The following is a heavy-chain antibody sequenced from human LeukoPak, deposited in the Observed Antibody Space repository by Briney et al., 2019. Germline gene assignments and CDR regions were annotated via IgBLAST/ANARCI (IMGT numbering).Heavy chain of an antibody. V-gene: IGHV3-23*01. Sequence: GGSLRLSCAASGFTFSSYAMSWVRQAPGKGLEWVSAISGSDGSTYYAVSVKGRFTISRDNSKNTLYLQMNSLRAEDTAVYYCAKNPMIFGVVINWFDPWGQGTLVTVSS. CDR2: ISGSDGST. CDR1: GFTFSSYA. J-gene: IGHJ5*02. D-gene: IGHD3/OR15-3a*01. CDR3: AKNPMIFGVVINWFDP.